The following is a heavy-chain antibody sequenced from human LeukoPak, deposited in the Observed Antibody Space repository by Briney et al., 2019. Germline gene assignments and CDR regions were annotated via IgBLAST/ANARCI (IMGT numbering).Heavy chain of an antibody. D-gene: IGHD6-6*01. CDR3: ARDLSSSSGGDY. CDR1: GFTVSSNY. V-gene: IGHV3-53*01. J-gene: IGHJ4*02. CDR2: IYSGGST. Sequence: GGSLRLSCAASGFTVSSNYMSWVRQAPGKGLEWVSVIYSGGSTYYADSVKGRFTISRDNSKNTLYLQMNSLRAEDTALYYCARDLSSSSGGDYWGQGTLVTVSS.